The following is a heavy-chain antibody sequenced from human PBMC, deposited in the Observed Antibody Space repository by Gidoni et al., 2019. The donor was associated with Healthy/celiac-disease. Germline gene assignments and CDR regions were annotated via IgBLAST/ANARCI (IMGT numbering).Heavy chain of an antibody. CDR2: IKPNSGGT. Sequence: QVQLVQSGAEVKKPGASVNVSCKASGYTFTGYYMHWVRQDPGQGLAWMGWIKPNSGGTNYAQKFQGRVTMTRDTSIRTAYMELSRLRSDDTAVYYCASIRGGMGATTDAFDIWGQGTMVTVSS. CDR1: GYTFTGYY. V-gene: IGHV1-2*02. J-gene: IGHJ3*02. D-gene: IGHD1-26*01. CDR3: ASIRGGMGATTDAFDI.